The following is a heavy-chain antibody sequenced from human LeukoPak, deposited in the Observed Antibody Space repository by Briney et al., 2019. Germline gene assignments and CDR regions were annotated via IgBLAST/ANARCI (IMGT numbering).Heavy chain of an antibody. V-gene: IGHV3-30-3*01. CDR3: ARAPTPFITMIVVVTPGDPFDI. Sequence: PGGSLRLSCAASGFTFSSYAMHWVRQAPGKGLEWVAVISYDGSNKYYADSVKGRFTISRDNSKNTLYLQMNSLRAEDTAVYHCARAPTPFITMIVVVTPGDPFDIWGQGTMVTVSS. J-gene: IGHJ3*02. D-gene: IGHD3-22*01. CDR1: GFTFSSYA. CDR2: ISYDGSNK.